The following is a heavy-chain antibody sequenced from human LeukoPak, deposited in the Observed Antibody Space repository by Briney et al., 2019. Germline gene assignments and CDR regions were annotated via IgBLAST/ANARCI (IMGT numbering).Heavy chain of an antibody. CDR1: GGTFRSCA. Sequence: SVKVSCKASGGTFRSCAINWVRQAPGQGLEWMGRIIPIFGTANYAQKFQGRVTITTDESTSTAYMELSSLRSEDTAVYYCARERGGSGYCDIWGQGTTVTVSS. CDR3: ARERGGSGYCDI. J-gene: IGHJ3*02. CDR2: IIPIFGTA. D-gene: IGHD3-22*01. V-gene: IGHV1-69*05.